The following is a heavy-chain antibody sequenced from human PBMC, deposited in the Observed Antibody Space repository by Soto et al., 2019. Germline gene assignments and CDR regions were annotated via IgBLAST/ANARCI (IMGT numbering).Heavy chain of an antibody. J-gene: IGHJ4*02. D-gene: IGHD2-2*01. Sequence: SETLSLTCTVSGGSISSSSYYWGWIRQPPGKGLEWIGNMYYSGNTNYNPSLQSRVTISVDTSKNQFSLKLSSVTAADTAVYYCARAVLPATAPFDYWGQGTLVTVSS. CDR2: MYYSGNT. CDR3: ARAVLPATAPFDY. V-gene: IGHV4-61*05. CDR1: GGSISSSSYY.